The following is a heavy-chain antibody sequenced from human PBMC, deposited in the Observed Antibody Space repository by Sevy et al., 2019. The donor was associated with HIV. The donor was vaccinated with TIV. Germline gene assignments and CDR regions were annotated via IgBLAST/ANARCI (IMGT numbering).Heavy chain of an antibody. J-gene: IGHJ4*02. CDR2: FNPEDGET. D-gene: IGHD3-10*01. V-gene: IGHV1-24*01. Sequence: ASVKVSCKVSGYTLTELSMHWVRQAPGKGLEWMGGFNPEDGETIYAQKFQGRVTMTEDTSTDTAYMELSSLRSGETAVYYCATANYYGSGSLLYYFDYWGQGTLVTVSS. CDR1: GYTLTELS. CDR3: ATANYYGSGSLLYYFDY.